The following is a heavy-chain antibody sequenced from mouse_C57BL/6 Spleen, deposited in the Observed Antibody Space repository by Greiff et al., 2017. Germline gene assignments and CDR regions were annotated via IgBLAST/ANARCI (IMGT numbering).Heavy chain of an antibody. Sequence: QVHVKQSGTELVKPGASVKLSCKASGYTFTSYWMHWVKQRPGQGLEWIGNINPSNGGTNYNAKFKSKATLTVDKSSSTAYMQLSSLTSEDSAVYYCALIYYYGSRYWGQGTTLTVSS. J-gene: IGHJ2*01. CDR1: GYTFTSYW. D-gene: IGHD1-1*01. CDR2: INPSNGGT. V-gene: IGHV1-53*01. CDR3: ALIYYYGSRY.